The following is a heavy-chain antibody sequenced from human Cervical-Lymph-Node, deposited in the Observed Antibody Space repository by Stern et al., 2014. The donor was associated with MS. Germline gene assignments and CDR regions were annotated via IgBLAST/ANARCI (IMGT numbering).Heavy chain of an antibody. CDR1: GGTFDNHA. D-gene: IGHD3/OR15-3a*01. CDR2: TIPPFETA. J-gene: IGHJ4*02. CDR3: ARGSRCPNFWTSYYGHFEH. Sequence: VQLVQSGAEVKNPGASVKVSWKASGGTFDNHAINWVRQAPGQGLEWMGATIPPFETADYSQHVKGRVTIIADQFTRTVIIELYSVKSNDTAVYYCARGSRCPNFWTSYYGHFEHWGQGTLVTVSS. V-gene: IGHV1-69*01.